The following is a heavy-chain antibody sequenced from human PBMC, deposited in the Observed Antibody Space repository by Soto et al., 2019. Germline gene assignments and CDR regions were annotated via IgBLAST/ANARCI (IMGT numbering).Heavy chain of an antibody. CDR3: ARTVANSHFDH. J-gene: IGHJ4*02. Sequence: GSGPTLVNPTQTLKLSCDFSGFSLSTSGMCVTWVRQPPGKALEWLALIDWDDDKFYSSSLEARLTLAKDTSSDRVVLTMTDVGPADTATYYCARTVANSHFDHWGQGFLVTAPQ. CDR2: IDWDDDK. V-gene: IGHV2-70*20. D-gene: IGHD5-12*01. CDR1: GFSLSTSGMC.